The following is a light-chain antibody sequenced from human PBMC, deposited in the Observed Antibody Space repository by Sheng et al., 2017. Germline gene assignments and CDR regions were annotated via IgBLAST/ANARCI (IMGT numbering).Light chain of an antibody. Sequence: QSALTQPRSVSGSPGQSVSISCTGTSSDVGSYDYVSWYQQHPGKAPKVMIYDVNKRPSGVPDRFYGSKSGNTASLTISGLQAEDEADYYCCSYAGTYVIFGGGTKMTVL. CDR2: DVN. CDR1: SSDVGSYDY. J-gene: IGLJ2*01. CDR3: CSYAGTYVI. V-gene: IGLV2-11*01.